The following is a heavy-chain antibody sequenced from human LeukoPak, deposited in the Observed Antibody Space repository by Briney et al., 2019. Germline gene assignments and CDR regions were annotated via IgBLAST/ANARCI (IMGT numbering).Heavy chain of an antibody. CDR2: IYYSGST. V-gene: IGHV4-59*01. CDR3: ARARDKYNWNDAGAFDI. J-gene: IGHJ3*02. D-gene: IGHD1-1*01. CDR1: GGSISSYY. Sequence: SETLSLSCTVSGGSISSYYWSWIRQPPGKGLEWVGYIYYSGSTNYNPSLKSRVTISVDTSKNQFSLKLSSVTAADTAVYYCARARDKYNWNDAGAFDIWGQGTMVTVSS.